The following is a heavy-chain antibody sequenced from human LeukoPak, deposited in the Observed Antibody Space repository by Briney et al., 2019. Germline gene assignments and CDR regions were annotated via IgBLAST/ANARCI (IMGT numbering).Heavy chain of an antibody. V-gene: IGHV1-8*01. CDR3: ARGSDYGDYMDV. Sequence: ASVKVSCKASGYTFTSYDINWVRQATGQGLEWMGWMNPNSGNTGYAQKFQGRVTMTRNTSISTAYMELSSLRSDDTAVYYCARGSDYGDYMDVWGKGTTVTVSS. J-gene: IGHJ6*03. CDR1: GYTFTSYD. D-gene: IGHD4-17*01. CDR2: MNPNSGNT.